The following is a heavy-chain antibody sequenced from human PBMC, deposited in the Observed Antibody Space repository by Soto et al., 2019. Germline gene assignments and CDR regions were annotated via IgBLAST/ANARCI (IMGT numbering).Heavy chain of an antibody. CDR1: GFTFSSYE. CDR2: ISSSGSTI. V-gene: IGHV3-48*03. Sequence: VGSLRLSCAASGFTFSSYEMNWVRQAPWKGLEWVSYISSSGSTIYYADSVKGRFTISRDNAKNSLYLQMNSLRAEDTAVYYCARYYDSSGYYYYFDYWGQGTLVTVSS. D-gene: IGHD3-22*01. J-gene: IGHJ4*02. CDR3: ARYYDSSGYYYYFDY.